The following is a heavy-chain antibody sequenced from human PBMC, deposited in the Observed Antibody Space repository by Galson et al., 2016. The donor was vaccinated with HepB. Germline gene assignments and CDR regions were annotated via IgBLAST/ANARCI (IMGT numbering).Heavy chain of an antibody. CDR2: ISFDGNKK. Sequence: SLRLSCAASGLTFSRYAMHWVRQAPGKGLERVAVISFDGNKKYDADSVKGRFTISRDNAKNTLYLQMNSLRPEDTAVYYCARDKLGTPSSGLDVWGQGTTVTVSS. D-gene: IGHD4-23*01. J-gene: IGHJ6*02. CDR3: ARDKLGTPSSGLDV. V-gene: IGHV3-30*04. CDR1: GLTFSRYA.